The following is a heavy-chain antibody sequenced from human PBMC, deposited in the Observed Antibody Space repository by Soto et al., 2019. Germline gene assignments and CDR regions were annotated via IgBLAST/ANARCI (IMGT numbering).Heavy chain of an antibody. CDR3: ARDSWADCSGGSCYYYYYMDV. D-gene: IGHD2-15*01. CDR2: IYYSGST. V-gene: IGHV4-31*03. CDR1: GGSISSGGYY. J-gene: IGHJ6*03. Sequence: SETLSLTCTVSGGSISSGGYYWSWIRQHPGKGLEWIGYIYYSGSTYYNPSLKSRVTISVDTSKNQFSLKLSSVTAADTAVYYCARDSWADCSGGSCYYYYYMDVWGKGTTVTVSS.